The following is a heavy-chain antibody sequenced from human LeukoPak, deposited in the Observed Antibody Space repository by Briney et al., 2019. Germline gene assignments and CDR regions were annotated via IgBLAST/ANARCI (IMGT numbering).Heavy chain of an antibody. CDR2: ISGSGHLT. Sequence: GGSLRLSCAASGFTFSDYAMTWVRQAPGKGLEWVSAISGSGHLTYYADSARGRFTISRDNSRNSVFLQMTSLRAEDTAVFYCARPKDGYNSGTDSYSYYYMDVWGKGTTVIVSS. CDR3: ARPKDGYNSGTDSYSYYYMDV. CDR1: GFTFSDYA. J-gene: IGHJ6*03. V-gene: IGHV3-23*01. D-gene: IGHD5-24*01.